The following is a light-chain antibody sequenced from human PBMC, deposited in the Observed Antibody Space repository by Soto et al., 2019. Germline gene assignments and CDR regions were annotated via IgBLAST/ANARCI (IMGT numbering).Light chain of an antibody. Sequence: QSALTQPASVSGSPGQSITISCTGTSSDVGSYNLVSWYQQHPGKAPKLMIYEGSKRPSGVSTRFSGSKSGNTASLTISGLQAEDEADYSCCSYATGATWVFGGGTKLTVL. CDR1: SSDVGSYNL. J-gene: IGLJ3*02. CDR2: EGS. CDR3: CSYATGATWV. V-gene: IGLV2-23*01.